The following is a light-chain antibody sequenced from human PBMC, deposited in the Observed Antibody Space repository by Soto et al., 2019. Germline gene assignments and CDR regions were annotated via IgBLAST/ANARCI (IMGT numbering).Light chain of an antibody. CDR1: SSKIGAGYD. V-gene: IGLV1-40*01. Sequence: HSVLAQTPSVSGAPGQRVTISCTGRSSKIGAGYDVHWYQHLPGTAPKLLIYGTTNRPSGVPDRFSGSKSGISASLAITGLQAEDEADYYCHSYDSSLSASFFGAGTKVTVL. CDR2: GTT. CDR3: HSYDSSLSASF. J-gene: IGLJ1*01.